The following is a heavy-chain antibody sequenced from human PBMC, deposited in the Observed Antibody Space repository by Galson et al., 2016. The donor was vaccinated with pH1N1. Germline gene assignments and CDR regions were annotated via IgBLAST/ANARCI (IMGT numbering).Heavy chain of an antibody. Sequence: SLRLSCAASGFTFSSFGMHWVRQAPGKGLEWMAVISYDGSVEYYGDSVKGRFSISRDNSKNTLYLQMNSLRPEDTAVYYCAKESGEDWSGSKRYSFDYWGQGTTVTVSS. CDR2: ISYDGSVE. J-gene: IGHJ4*03. V-gene: IGHV3-30*18. CDR1: GFTFSSFG. D-gene: IGHD3-3*01. CDR3: AKESGEDWSGSKRYSFDY.